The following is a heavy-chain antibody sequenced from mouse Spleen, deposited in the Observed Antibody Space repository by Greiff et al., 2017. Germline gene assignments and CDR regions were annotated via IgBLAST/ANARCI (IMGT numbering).Heavy chain of an antibody. V-gene: IGHV1-69*01. D-gene: IGHD2-13*01. J-gene: IGHJ4*01. CDR3: ARKGDSYAMDY. CDR1: GYTFTSYW. CDR2: IDPSDSYT. Sequence: QVQLKQPGAELVMPGASVKLSCKASGYTFTSYWMHWVKQRPGQGLEWIGEIDPSDSYTNYNQKFKGKATLTVDKSSSTAYMQLSSLTSEDSAVYYCARKGDSYAMDYWGQGTSVTVSS.